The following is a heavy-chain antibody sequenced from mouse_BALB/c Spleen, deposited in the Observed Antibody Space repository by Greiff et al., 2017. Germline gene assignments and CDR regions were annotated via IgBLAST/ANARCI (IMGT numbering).Heavy chain of an antibody. CDR2: INPGSGGT. Sequence: QVQLKQSGAELVRPGTSVKVSCKASGYAFTNYLIEWVKQRPGQGLEWIGVINPGSGGTNYNEKFKGKATLTADKSSSTAYMQLSSLTSDDSAVYFCATNWDWFAYWGQGTLVTVSA. D-gene: IGHD4-1*01. CDR3: ATNWDWFAY. V-gene: IGHV1-54*01. CDR1: GYAFTNYL. J-gene: IGHJ3*01.